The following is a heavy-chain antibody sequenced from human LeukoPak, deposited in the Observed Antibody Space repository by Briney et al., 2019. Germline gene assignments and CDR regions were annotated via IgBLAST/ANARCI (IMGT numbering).Heavy chain of an antibody. CDR3: ARGTNYDYLWGNYRHTNYCWFDP. J-gene: IGHJ5*02. V-gene: IGHV3-66*01. Sequence: PGGSLRLSCAASGFSVGTNYMNWVRQAPGKGLEWVAVIYSNDTTYYADSVKGRFSISRDSSKNMLYLQMDSLRAEDTAVYYCARGTNYDYLWGNYRHTNYCWFDPWGQGTLVTVSS. D-gene: IGHD3-16*02. CDR1: GFSVGTNY. CDR2: IYSNDTT.